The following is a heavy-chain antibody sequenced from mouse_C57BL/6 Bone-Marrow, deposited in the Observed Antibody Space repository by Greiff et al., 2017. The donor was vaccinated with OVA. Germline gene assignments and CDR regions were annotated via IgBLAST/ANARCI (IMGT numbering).Heavy chain of an antibody. CDR2: IGTNSGGT. CDR3: AFNYDFDY. V-gene: IGHV1-72*01. CDR1: GYTFTSYW. Sequence: QVQLQQPGAELVKPGASVKLSCKASGYTFTSYWMHWVKQRPGRGLEWIGRIGTNSGGTKYNEKFKSKATRTVDKPSSTAYRQLSSLTSEDSAVYYCAFNYDFDYWGQGTTLTVSS. J-gene: IGHJ2*01. D-gene: IGHD2-1*01.